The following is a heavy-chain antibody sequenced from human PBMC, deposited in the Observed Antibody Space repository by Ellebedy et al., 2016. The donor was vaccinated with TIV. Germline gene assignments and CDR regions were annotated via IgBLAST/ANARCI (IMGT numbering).Heavy chain of an antibody. D-gene: IGHD5-24*01. V-gene: IGHV3-43*01. CDR1: GFIFDDYT. CDR3: AKDMGMATINPVLDY. Sequence: PGGSLRLSCAASGFIFDDYTIHWVRQAPGKGLEWVSLISWDGGTTYYADSVKGRFTISRDNSKNSLYLQMNSLRTGDTALYYCAKDMGMATINPVLDYWGQGTLVTVSS. J-gene: IGHJ4*02. CDR2: ISWDGGTT.